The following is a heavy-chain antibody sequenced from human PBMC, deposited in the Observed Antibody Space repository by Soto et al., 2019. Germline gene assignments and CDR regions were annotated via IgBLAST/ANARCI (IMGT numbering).Heavy chain of an antibody. Sequence: RASVKVSCKASGYTFTGYYMHWVRQAPGQGLEWMGWINPNSGGTNYAQKFQGWVTMTRDTSISTAYMELSRLRSDDTAVYYCARAVAARLPYYYGMDVWGQGTTVTVSS. D-gene: IGHD6-6*01. CDR1: GYTFTGYY. CDR2: INPNSGGT. J-gene: IGHJ6*02. CDR3: ARAVAARLPYYYGMDV. V-gene: IGHV1-2*04.